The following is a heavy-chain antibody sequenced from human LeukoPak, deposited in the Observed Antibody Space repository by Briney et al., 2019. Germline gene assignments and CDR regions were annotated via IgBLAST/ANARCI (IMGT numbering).Heavy chain of an antibody. J-gene: IGHJ4*02. D-gene: IGHD3-16*02. CDR3: ARGSYDYIWGSYLYYFDY. CDR2: IYYSGST. Sequence: PSETLSLTCTVSGGSISSYYWSWIRQPPGKGLEWIGYIYYSGSTNYNPSLKSRVTISVDTSKNQFSLKLSSVTAARTAVYYCARGSYDYIWGSYLYYFDYWGQGTLVTVSS. V-gene: IGHV4-59*01. CDR1: GGSISSYY.